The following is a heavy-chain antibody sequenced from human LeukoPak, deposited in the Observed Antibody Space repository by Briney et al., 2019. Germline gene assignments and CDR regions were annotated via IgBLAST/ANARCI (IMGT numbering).Heavy chain of an antibody. V-gene: IGHV1-46*01. CDR1: GYTFTSYY. J-gene: IGHJ4*02. D-gene: IGHD2-2*01. CDR2: INPSGGST. Sequence: ASVKVSCKASGYTFTSYYMRWVRQAPGQGLEWMGIINPSGGSTSYAQKFQGRVTMTRDTSTSTVYMELSSLRSEDTAVYYCARDLGPAALFDYWGQGTLVTVSS. CDR3: ARDLGPAALFDY.